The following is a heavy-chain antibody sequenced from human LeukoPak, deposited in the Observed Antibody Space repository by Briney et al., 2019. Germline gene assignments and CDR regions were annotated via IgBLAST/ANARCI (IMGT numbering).Heavy chain of an antibody. CDR3: AGARDAFDI. Sequence: GGSLRLSCAASGFTFSNFAMTWVRQAPGKGLEWVSSIVGSSSTYYADSLKGRFTISRDNAKNSLYLQMNSLRAEDTAVYYCAGARDAFDIWGQGTMVTVSS. CDR1: GFTFSNFA. V-gene: IGHV3-21*01. J-gene: IGHJ3*02. CDR2: IVGSSST.